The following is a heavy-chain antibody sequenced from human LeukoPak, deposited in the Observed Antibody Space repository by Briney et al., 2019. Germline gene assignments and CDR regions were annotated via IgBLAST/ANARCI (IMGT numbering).Heavy chain of an antibody. D-gene: IGHD3-10*01. J-gene: IGHJ5*02. CDR2: INPKSGGP. Sequence: ASVKVSCKASGYTFTNFYIHWVRQAPGQGLECMGWINPKSGGPNYALKFQGRVVMTRDTSISTAYMELTGLTSDDTAVYYCAREYFYGSGSYYTRGWFDPWGQGTLVTVST. CDR3: AREYFYGSGSYYTRGWFDP. CDR1: GYTFTNFY. V-gene: IGHV1-2*02.